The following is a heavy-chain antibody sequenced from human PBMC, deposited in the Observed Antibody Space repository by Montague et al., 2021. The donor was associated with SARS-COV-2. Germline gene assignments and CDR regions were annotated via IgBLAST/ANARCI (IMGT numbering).Heavy chain of an antibody. CDR3: AVDDILTGYYNEYGMDV. Sequence: SLRLSCAASGFTFSSYWMHWVRQAPGKGLVWVSRINSDGSSTSYADSVKGRFTISRDNAKNTLYLQMNSLRAEDTAVCYCAVDDILTGYYNEYGMDVWGQGTTVTVSS. CDR2: INSDGSST. V-gene: IGHV3-74*01. J-gene: IGHJ6*02. CDR1: GFTFSSYW. D-gene: IGHD3-9*01.